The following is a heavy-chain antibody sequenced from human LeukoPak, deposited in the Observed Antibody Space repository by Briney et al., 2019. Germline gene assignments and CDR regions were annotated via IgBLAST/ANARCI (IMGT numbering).Heavy chain of an antibody. CDR3: ARDLLWFGIPYAFDI. CDR2: IYYSGST. CDR1: GGSISSYY. D-gene: IGHD3-10*01. Sequence: SETLSLTCTVSGGSISSYYWSWIRQPPGKGLEWIGYIYYSGSTNYNPSLTSRVTISVDTSKNQFSLKLSSVTAADTAVYYCARDLLWFGIPYAFDIWGQGTMVTVSS. V-gene: IGHV4-59*01. J-gene: IGHJ3*02.